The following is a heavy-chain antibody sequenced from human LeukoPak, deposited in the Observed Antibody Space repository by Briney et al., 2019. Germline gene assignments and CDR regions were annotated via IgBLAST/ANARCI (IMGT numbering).Heavy chain of an antibody. CDR3: AKGLRVDFWSGYYFDY. J-gene: IGHJ4*02. CDR1: GFTFSSYG. CDR2: ISYDGSNK. Sequence: GGSLRLSCAASGFTFSSYGMHWVRQAPGKGLEWVAVISYDGSNKYYADSVKGRFTISRDNSKNTLYLQMNSLRAEDTAVYYCAKGLRVDFWSGYYFDYWGQGTLVTVSS. V-gene: IGHV3-30*18. D-gene: IGHD3-3*01.